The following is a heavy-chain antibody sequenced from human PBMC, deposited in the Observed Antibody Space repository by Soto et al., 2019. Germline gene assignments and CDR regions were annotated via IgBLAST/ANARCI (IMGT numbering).Heavy chain of an antibody. D-gene: IGHD7-27*01. V-gene: IGHV4-31*03. J-gene: IGHJ6*02. CDR1: GGAIDRGGYY. Sequence: SETLSLTCKVSGGAIDRGGYYWCWIRQHPGKGLEWIGHIYYTGSAYYKPSLKSRVSMSIDTSQNQFSLELISVTAADTAVYYCARVGTSYARRGLDVWRQGTTVTVSS. CDR2: IYYTGSA. CDR3: ARVGTSYARRGLDV.